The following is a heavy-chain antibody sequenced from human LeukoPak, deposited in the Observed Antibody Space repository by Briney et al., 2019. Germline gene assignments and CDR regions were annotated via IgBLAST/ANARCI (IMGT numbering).Heavy chain of an antibody. V-gene: IGHV1-69-2*01. CDR1: GYTFTDYY. J-gene: IGHJ4*02. CDR3: ATDRGYYGSGPFDY. D-gene: IGHD3-10*01. Sequence: GASVKVSCKASGYTFTDYYMHWVQQAPGKGLEWMGRVDPEDGETIYAEKFQGRVTITADTSTDTAYMELSSLRSEDTAVYYCATDRGYYGSGPFDYWGQGTLVTVSS. CDR2: VDPEDGET.